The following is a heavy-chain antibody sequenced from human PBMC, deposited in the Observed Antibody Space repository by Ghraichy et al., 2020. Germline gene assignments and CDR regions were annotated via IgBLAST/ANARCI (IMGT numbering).Heavy chain of an antibody. CDR2: IKPDGSEK. CDR3: ARGRRIPAPDTSYYHGMDV. CDR1: EFAFSSYW. J-gene: IGHJ6*02. V-gene: IGHV3-7*01. Sequence: GGSLRLSCAASEFAFSSYWMNWVRQAPGKGLEWVANIKPDGSEKYYVDSVKGRFTISRDNAKNSLYLQMNSLRAEDTAVYYCARGRRIPAPDTSYYHGMDVWGQGTTVTVSS. D-gene: IGHD6-13*01.